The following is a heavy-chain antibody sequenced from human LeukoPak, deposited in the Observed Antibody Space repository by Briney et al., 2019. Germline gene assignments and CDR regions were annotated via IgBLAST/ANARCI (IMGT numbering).Heavy chain of an antibody. Sequence: ASVKVSCKTSGYTFTNYDVKWVRQATGQGLELMGWMSPNNGNTGYAQKFQGRVTMTRDTSINTAYMELSSLRSEDTAVYYCASNPPRTGDFNYWGQGALVTVSS. CDR1: GYTFTNYD. V-gene: IGHV1-8*01. CDR3: ASNPPRTGDFNY. CDR2: MSPNNGNT. D-gene: IGHD7-27*01. J-gene: IGHJ4*02.